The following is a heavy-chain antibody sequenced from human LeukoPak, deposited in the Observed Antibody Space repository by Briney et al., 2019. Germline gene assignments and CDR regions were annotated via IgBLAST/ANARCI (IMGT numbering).Heavy chain of an antibody. CDR3: ARVSESGNSDY. CDR1: GFNFTGYG. V-gene: IGHV3-33*01. CDR2: IWYDGKNK. Sequence: GGSLRLSCAASGFNFTGYGMHWVRQVPGKGLDRVAVIWYDGKNKHYADSVKGRFTISRDTSKNTVYLQMNSLRAEDTAVYYCARVSESGNSDYWGQGTLVTVSS. D-gene: IGHD4-23*01. J-gene: IGHJ4*02.